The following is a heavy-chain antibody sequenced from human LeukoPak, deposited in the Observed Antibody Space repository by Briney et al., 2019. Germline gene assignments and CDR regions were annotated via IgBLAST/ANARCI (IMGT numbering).Heavy chain of an antibody. CDR3: ARDSTVTYYDFWSGYSHGPTNWFDP. D-gene: IGHD3-3*01. V-gene: IGHV1-2*06. CDR1: GYTFTGYY. J-gene: IGHJ5*02. Sequence: ASVKVSCKASGYTFTGYYMHWVRQAPGQGLEWMGRINPNSGGTNYAQKFQGRVTMTRDTSISTAYMELSRLRSDGTAVYYCARDSTVTYYDFWSGYSHGPTNWFDPWGQGTLVTVSS. CDR2: INPNSGGT.